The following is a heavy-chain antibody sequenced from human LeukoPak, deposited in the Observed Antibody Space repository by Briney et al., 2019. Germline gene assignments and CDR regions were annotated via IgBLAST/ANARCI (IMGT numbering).Heavy chain of an antibody. CDR2: IWCDGSNK. D-gene: IGHD3-22*01. J-gene: IGHJ4*02. CDR3: ARSPGDTYYYDSSGYYNSYYFDY. V-gene: IGHV3-33*01. Sequence: QPGGSLRLSCAASGFTFSSYGMHWVRQAPGKGLEWAAVIWCDGSNKYYADSVKGRFTISRDNSKNTLYLQMNSLRAEDTAVYYCARSPGDTYYYDSSGYYNSYYFDYWGQGALVTVSS. CDR1: GFTFSSYG.